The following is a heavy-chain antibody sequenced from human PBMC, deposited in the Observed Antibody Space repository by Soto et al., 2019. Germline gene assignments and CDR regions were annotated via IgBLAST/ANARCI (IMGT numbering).Heavy chain of an antibody. J-gene: IGHJ4*02. CDR3: ARDSDYYSSGSFDY. CDR1: GDSISSSGYY. V-gene: IGHV4-31*03. D-gene: IGHD3-10*01. Sequence: SETLSLTCTVAGDSISSSGYYRSWIRQRPGKGLEWIGNIYYSGSSYNNPSLKSRVTISVNTSKNQFSLNLRSVTAADTAVYYCARDSDYYSSGSFDYWGQGTLVTV. CDR2: IYYSGSS.